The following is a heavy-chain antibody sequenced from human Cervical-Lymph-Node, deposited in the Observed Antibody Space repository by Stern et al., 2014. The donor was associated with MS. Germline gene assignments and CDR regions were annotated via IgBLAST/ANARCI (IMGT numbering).Heavy chain of an antibody. CDR2: INPGGVST. CDR1: GYTFTSYH. V-gene: IGHV1-46*01. CDR3: ARAGGYYVFDI. D-gene: IGHD3-22*01. Sequence: QVQLVQSGAEVKKPGASVKVSCKASGYTFTSYHMHWVRQAPGQGLEWLGIINPGGVSTTYAQNFQGRLIMTRDTSTSTVYMELSSLRSEDTALYYCARAGGYYVFDIWGQGTRVTVSS. J-gene: IGHJ3*02.